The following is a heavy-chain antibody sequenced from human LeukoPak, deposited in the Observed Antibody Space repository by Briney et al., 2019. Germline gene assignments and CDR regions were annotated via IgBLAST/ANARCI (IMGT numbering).Heavy chain of an antibody. CDR3: ARGRLWEVLDAFDM. CDR2: INPSGGST. Sequence: ASVKVSCKASGYTFTGYYMHWVRQAPGQGLEWMGIINPSGGSTTYAQKFHGRVTMTRDTSTSTVYMELSNLRSEDTALYYCARGRLWEVLDAFDMWGQGTMVTVSS. CDR1: GYTFTGYY. D-gene: IGHD1-26*01. J-gene: IGHJ3*02. V-gene: IGHV1-46*03.